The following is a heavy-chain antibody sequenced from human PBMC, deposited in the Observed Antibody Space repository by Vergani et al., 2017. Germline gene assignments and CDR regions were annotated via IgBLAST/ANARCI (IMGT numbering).Heavy chain of an antibody. J-gene: IGHJ5*02. CDR3: ARDGAHSYSSSWDNNWFDP. CDR1: GFPFSSYS. CDR2: ISISSSYI. D-gene: IGHD6-13*01. Sequence: EVQLVESGGGLVKPGGSLSLSCAASGFPFSSYSMNWVRQAPGKGLEWVSSISISSSYIYYAASVKGRFTISRDNAKNSLYLQMNSLRAEDTAVYYCARDGAHSYSSSWDNNWFDPWGQGTLVTVSS. V-gene: IGHV3-21*01.